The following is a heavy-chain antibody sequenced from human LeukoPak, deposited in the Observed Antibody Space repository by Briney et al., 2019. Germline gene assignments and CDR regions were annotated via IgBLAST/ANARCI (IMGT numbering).Heavy chain of an antibody. CDR2: IRSTANGYAT. D-gene: IGHD3-10*01. Sequence: QPGRSLRLSCAASGFTFSSYEMNWVRQASGKGLEWVGRIRSTANGYATAYAASVKGRFTFSRDDSKNTAYLQMDSLKTEDTAVYYCTGNYYGSGSYADFDYWGQGTLVTVSS. CDR1: GFTFSSYE. V-gene: IGHV3-73*01. J-gene: IGHJ4*02. CDR3: TGNYYGSGSYADFDY.